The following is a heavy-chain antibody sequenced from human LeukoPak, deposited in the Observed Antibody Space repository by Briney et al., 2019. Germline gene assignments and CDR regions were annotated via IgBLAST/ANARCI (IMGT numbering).Heavy chain of an antibody. CDR2: IYSGGST. CDR1: GFTVSSNY. V-gene: IGHV3-53*01. CDR3: AREARAGGRGPPPV. D-gene: IGHD2-15*01. J-gene: IGHJ3*01. Sequence: PGGSLRLSCAASGFTVSSNYMSWVRQAPGKGLEWVSVIYSGGSTYYADSVKGRFTISRDNSKNTLYLQMNSLRAEDTAVYYCAREARAGGRGPPPVWGQGTMVTVSS.